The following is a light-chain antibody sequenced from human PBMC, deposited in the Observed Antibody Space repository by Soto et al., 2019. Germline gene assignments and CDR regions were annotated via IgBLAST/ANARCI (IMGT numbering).Light chain of an antibody. Sequence: DIVLTQSPATLSLSPGERATLSCRASQSLSNNYLAWYQKKPGQAPRLLIYDASDRATGIPARFSGSGSGTDFTLTISSLEPEDFAVHYCQQRSNWPLTFGGGTKVDIK. CDR1: QSLSNNY. CDR2: DAS. CDR3: QQRSNWPLT. V-gene: IGKV3-11*01. J-gene: IGKJ4*01.